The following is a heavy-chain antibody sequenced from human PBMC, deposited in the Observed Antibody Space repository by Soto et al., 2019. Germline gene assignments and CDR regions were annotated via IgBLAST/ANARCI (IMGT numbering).Heavy chain of an antibody. CDR2: IYTSGST. D-gene: IGHD6-19*01. J-gene: IGHJ6*02. CDR3: AREGIAVAGTYYYYGMDV. V-gene: IGHV4-4*07. Sequence: QVQLQESGPGLVKPSETLSLTCTVSGGSISSYYWSWIRQPAGKGLEWIGRIYTSGSTNYNPSLKSRVTMSVDTSQNQFSLKLSSVTAADTAVYYCAREGIAVAGTYYYYGMDVWGQGTTVTVSS. CDR1: GGSISSYY.